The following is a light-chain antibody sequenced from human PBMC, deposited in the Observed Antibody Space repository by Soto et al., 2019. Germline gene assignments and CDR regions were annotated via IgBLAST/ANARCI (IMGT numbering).Light chain of an antibody. CDR1: QSVSSNF. CDR2: GAS. CDR3: QQYARSWT. Sequence: EIVLTQSPGTLSLSPGEGATLSCRASQSVSSNFLAWYQQKPGQAPRLLIYGASSRATGIPDRFSGSGSGTDFTLTISRLEPEDFAVYYCQQYARSWTFGQGTKVDIK. V-gene: IGKV3-20*01. J-gene: IGKJ1*01.